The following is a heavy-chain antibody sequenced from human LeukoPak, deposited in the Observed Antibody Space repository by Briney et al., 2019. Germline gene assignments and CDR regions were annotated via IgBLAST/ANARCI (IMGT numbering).Heavy chain of an antibody. CDR2: INPSGGST. Sequence: ASVKVSCKASGYTFTSYGISWVRQAPGQGLEWMGIINPSGGSTSYAQKFQGRVTMTRDTSTSTVYMELSSLRSEDTAVYYCASLFSSGPLGGPWGQGTLVTVSS. CDR1: GYTFTSYG. CDR3: ASLFSSGPLGGP. J-gene: IGHJ5*02. V-gene: IGHV1-46*01. D-gene: IGHD3-22*01.